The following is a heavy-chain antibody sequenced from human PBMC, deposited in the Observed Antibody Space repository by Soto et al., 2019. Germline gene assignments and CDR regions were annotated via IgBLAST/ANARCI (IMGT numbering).Heavy chain of an antibody. CDR2: ISAYDGKT. D-gene: IGHD3-3*01. V-gene: IGHV1-18*01. CDR3: ARDPHEFWTSYWFDP. Sequence: ASVKVSCKTSCYNFNTYGINWVRQAPGQGLELMGWISAYDGKTTYEEKFQGRVTMTTDTSTSTAYMELRSLRSDDTAIYYCARDPHEFWTSYWFDPWGQGTPVTVSS. J-gene: IGHJ5*02. CDR1: CYNFNTYG.